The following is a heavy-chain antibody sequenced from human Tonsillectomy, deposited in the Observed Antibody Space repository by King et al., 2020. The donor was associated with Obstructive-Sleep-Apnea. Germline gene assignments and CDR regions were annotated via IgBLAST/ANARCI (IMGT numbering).Heavy chain of an antibody. V-gene: IGHV4-39*07. CDR3: ARDEQLIPYWYFDL. CDR1: VGSISSSSYS. D-gene: IGHD6-13*01. Sequence: QLQESGPGLVKPSETLSLTCTVSVGSISSSSYSWGWIRQPPGKGLEWIGSIDHSGSTYYNPSLKSRVTISVDTSKNQFSLKLNSVTAADTAVYYCARDEQLIPYWYFDLWGRGTLVTVSS. CDR2: IDHSGST. J-gene: IGHJ2*01.